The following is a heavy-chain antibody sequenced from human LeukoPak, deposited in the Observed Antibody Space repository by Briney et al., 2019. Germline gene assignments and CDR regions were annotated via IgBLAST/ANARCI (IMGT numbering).Heavy chain of an antibody. Sequence: ASVKVSCKASGYTFTGYYMHWVRQAPGQGLEWMGWINPNSGGTNYAQEFQGRVTMTRDTSISTAYMELSRLRSDDTAVYYCARDGGGLNDIHADYWGQGTLVTVSS. D-gene: IGHD3-9*01. V-gene: IGHV1-2*02. CDR3: ARDGGGLNDIHADY. J-gene: IGHJ4*02. CDR2: INPNSGGT. CDR1: GYTFTGYY.